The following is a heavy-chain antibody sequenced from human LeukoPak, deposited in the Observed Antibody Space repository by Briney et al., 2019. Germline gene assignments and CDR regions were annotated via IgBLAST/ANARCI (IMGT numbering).Heavy chain of an antibody. CDR3: ARVRDRSHAVDP. V-gene: IGHV3-53*01. D-gene: IGHD3-10*01. CDR2: IYSDGRT. J-gene: IGHJ5*02. Sequence: GGSLRLSCAASGFTVSNKYMTWVRQAPGKGLERVSLIYSDGRTYYADSVKGRCTISRDNSKNTLYLQMNSLRVEDTAVYYCARVRDRSHAVDPWGQGTLVTVSS. CDR1: GFTVSNKY.